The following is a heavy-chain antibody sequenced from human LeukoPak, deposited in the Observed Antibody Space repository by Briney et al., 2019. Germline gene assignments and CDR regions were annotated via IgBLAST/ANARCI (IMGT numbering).Heavy chain of an antibody. V-gene: IGHV3-7*01. CDR3: ARDTAVCSSTSCYTWYYYYGMDV. Sequence: GGSLRLSCTASGFTFSSYWMSWVRQAPGKGLEWVANIKQDGSKKYYVDSVKGRFTISRDNAKNSLYLQMNSLRAEDTAVYYCARDTAVCSSTSCYTWYYYYGMDVWGQGTTVTVSS. CDR2: IKQDGSKK. D-gene: IGHD2-2*02. CDR1: GFTFSSYW. J-gene: IGHJ6*02.